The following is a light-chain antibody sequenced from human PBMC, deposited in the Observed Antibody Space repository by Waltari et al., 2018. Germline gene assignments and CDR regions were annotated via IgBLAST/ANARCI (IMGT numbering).Light chain of an antibody. CDR1: RRGVGGDDS. CDR2: DVN. CDR3: CSQSSYNGVI. Sequence: QSALSQPASVSGSPGPSITIPCTGSRRGVGGDDSVYWYQDHPGQAPKVIIYDVNNRPSGVSDRFSGSKSGDTASLTISGLQAEDEANYYCCSQSSYNGVIFGGGPKLTVL. J-gene: IGLJ2*01. V-gene: IGLV2-14*03.